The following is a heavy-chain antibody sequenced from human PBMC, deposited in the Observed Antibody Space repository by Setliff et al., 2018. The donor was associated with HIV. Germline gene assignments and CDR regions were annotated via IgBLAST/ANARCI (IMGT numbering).Heavy chain of an antibody. CDR2: ITSYNDNT. J-gene: IGHJ6*03. CDR3: ARDHRVTSKYYYYYYYMDV. CDR1: GYTFTSYG. V-gene: IGHV1-18*01. D-gene: IGHD2-21*02. Sequence: VSCKASGYTFTSYGISWVRRAPGQGLEWMGWITSYNDNTNYAQKFQGRVTMTTDTSTNTAYMELRSLRSDDTAVYYCARDHRVTSKYYYYYYYMDVWGKGTTVTVSS.